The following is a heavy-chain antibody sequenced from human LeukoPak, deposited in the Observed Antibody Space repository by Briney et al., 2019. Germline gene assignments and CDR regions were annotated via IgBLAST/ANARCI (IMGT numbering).Heavy chain of an antibody. CDR1: GFTFSSYA. V-gene: IGHV3-23*01. J-gene: IGHJ4*02. CDR3: AKGEARSGDYLEVDY. CDR2: ISGSGGST. D-gene: IGHD4-17*01. Sequence: GGSLRLSCAASGFTFSSYAMSWVRQAPGKGLEWVSAISGSGGSTYYADSVKGRFTISRDNSKSTLYLQMNSLRAEDTAVYYCAKGEARSGDYLEVDYWGQGTLVTVSS.